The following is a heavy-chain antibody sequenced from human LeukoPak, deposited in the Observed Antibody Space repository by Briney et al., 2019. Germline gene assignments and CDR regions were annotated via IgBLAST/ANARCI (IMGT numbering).Heavy chain of an antibody. CDR1: GYGFTNYD. V-gene: IGHV1-8*03. D-gene: IGHD2-8*01. CDR3: ARGFINGPYYFDY. Sequence: ASVKVSCKTSGYGFTNYDINWVRQATGQGLEWMGWMDPGGGNTGSAQKFQGRVTITRDTSTSTAFLELSGLTSEDTAVYYCARGFINGPYYFDYWGQGTLVTVSS. CDR2: MDPGGGNT. J-gene: IGHJ4*02.